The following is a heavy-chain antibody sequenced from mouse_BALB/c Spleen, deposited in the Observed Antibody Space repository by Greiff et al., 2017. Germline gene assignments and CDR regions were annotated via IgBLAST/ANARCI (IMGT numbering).Heavy chain of an antibody. J-gene: IGHJ3*01. CDR2: ISSGSSTI. V-gene: IGHV5-17*02. CDR3: ARAFYYGYDEGAY. CDR1: GFTFSSFG. D-gene: IGHD2-2*01. Sequence: DVMLVESGGGLVQPGGSRKLSCAASGFTFSSFGMHWVRQAPEKGLEWVAYISSGSSTIYYADTVKGRFTISRDNPKNTLFLQMTSLRSEDTAMYYCARAFYYGYDEGAYWGQGTLVTVSA.